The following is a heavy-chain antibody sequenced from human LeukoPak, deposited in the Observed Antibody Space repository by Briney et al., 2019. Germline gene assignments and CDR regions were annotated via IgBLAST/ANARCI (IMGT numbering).Heavy chain of an antibody. CDR2: ISSSSSYI. CDR1: GFTFSSYS. Sequence: GGSLRLSCAASGFTFSSYSMNWVRQAPGKGLEWVSSISSSSSYIYYADSVKGRFTISRDNAKNSLYLQMNSLRAEDTAVYYCARGENNYGYYYFDYWGRGTLVTVSS. CDR3: ARGENNYGYYYFDY. J-gene: IGHJ4*02. D-gene: IGHD5-18*01. V-gene: IGHV3-21*01.